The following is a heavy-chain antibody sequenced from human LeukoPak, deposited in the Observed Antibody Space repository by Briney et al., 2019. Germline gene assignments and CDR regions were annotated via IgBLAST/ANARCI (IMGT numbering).Heavy chain of an antibody. CDR2: IKQDGSEK. Sequence: GGSLRLSCAASGFTFSSYCMSWVRQAPGKGLEWVANIKQDGSEKYYVDSVKGRFTISRDNAKNSLYLQMNSLRAEDTAVYYCARAGYCSSTSCYYYYYYMDVWGKGTTVTVSS. D-gene: IGHD2-2*01. CDR1: GFTFSSYC. CDR3: ARAGYCSSTSCYYYYYYMDV. J-gene: IGHJ6*03. V-gene: IGHV3-7*01.